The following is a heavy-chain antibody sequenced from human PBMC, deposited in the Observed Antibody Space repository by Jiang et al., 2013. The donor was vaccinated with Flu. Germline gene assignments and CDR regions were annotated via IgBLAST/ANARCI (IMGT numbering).Heavy chain of an antibody. Sequence: TLSLTCGVYGGSFSGSYWSWIRQPPGKGLEWIGEINRSGSTNYNSSLKSRLTISVDTSNHQFSLKLSSVTAADTAVYYCARLGQLLWFGSDAFNIWGQGTMVTVSS. J-gene: IGHJ3*02. CDR1: GGSFSGSY. V-gene: IGHV4-34*01. CDR3: ARLGQLLWFGSDAFNI. D-gene: IGHD3-10*01. CDR2: INRSGST.